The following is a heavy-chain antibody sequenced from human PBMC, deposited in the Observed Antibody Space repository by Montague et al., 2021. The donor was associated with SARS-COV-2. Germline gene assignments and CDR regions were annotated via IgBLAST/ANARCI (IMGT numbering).Heavy chain of an antibody. CDR1: DDSSSSSIYY. CDR3: ARDEYNRYWYKY. V-gene: IGHV4-39*07. D-gene: IGHD2-8*02. J-gene: IGHJ4*02. CDR2: ISYSGST. Sequence: SETLSLTCTASDDSSSSSIYYWGWIRQPPGKGLEWIGTISYSGSTYHNPSLHSRVAISVDTSKNQFSLKLSSVTAADAAVYYCARDEYNRYWYKYWGQGALVTVSS.